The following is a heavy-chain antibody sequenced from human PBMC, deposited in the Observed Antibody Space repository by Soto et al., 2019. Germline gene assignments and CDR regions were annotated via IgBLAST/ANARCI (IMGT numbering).Heavy chain of an antibody. CDR2: ISGYNGDT. V-gene: IGHV1-18*01. J-gene: IGHJ6*02. D-gene: IGHD2-8*01. CDR3: AKNGHPPYYYYGMDV. CDR1: GYSFTTYG. Sequence: QGLLVQSGAEVKQPGASVKVSCKASGYSFTTYGISWVRQAPGQGLEWMGWISGYNGDTNNAQKFQDRVAMTIDGSTTTAYLESRSLTSHDTAVYYCAKNGHPPYYYYGMDVWGQGTTVTVSS.